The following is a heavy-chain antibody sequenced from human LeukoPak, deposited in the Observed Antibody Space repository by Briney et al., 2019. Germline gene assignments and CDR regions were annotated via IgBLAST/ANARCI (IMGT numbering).Heavy chain of an antibody. CDR2: ISAYNGNT. D-gene: IGHD7-27*01. CDR3: ARPGDPHDAFDI. Sequence: ASVKVSCKASGYTFTSYGISWVRQAPGQGLEWMGWISAYNGNTNYAQRLQGRVTMTTDTSTSTAYMELTSLRSDDTAVYYCARPGDPHDAFDIWGQGTMVTVSS. CDR1: GYTFTSYG. V-gene: IGHV1-18*01. J-gene: IGHJ3*02.